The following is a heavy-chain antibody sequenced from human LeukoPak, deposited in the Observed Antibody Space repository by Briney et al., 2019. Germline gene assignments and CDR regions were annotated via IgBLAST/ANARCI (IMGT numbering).Heavy chain of an antibody. CDR3: ARNLTVPRHDAFDI. CDR1: GYSISSGDY. J-gene: IGHJ3*02. D-gene: IGHD6-6*01. V-gene: IGHV4-38-2*01. Sequence: PSGTLSLTCAVSGYSISSGDYWGWIRQPPGKGLEWIGSIYHSGSTYYNPSLKSRVTISVDTSKNQFSLKLSSVTAADTAVYYCARNLTVPRHDAFDIWGQGTMVTVSS. CDR2: IYHSGST.